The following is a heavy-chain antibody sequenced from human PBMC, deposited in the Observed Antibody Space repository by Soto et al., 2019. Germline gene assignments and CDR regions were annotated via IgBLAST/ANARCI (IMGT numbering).Heavy chain of an antibody. Sequence: SVKVSCKASGFTFTSSAMQWVRQARGQRLEWIGWIVVGSGNTNYAQKFQERVTITRDMSTSTAYMELSSLRSEDTAVYYCAAVNQYSSPYSDYWGQGTLVTVSS. J-gene: IGHJ4*02. D-gene: IGHD6-6*01. CDR2: IVVGSGNT. CDR1: GFTFTSSA. CDR3: AAVNQYSSPYSDY. V-gene: IGHV1-58*02.